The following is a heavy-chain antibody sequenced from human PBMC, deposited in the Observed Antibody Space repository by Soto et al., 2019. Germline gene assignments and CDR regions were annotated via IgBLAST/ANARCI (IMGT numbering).Heavy chain of an antibody. D-gene: IGHD3-22*01. CDR3: ASSYYYDSSGYYSALNGMDV. V-gene: IGHV4-30-4*01. CDR1: GGSISSGDYY. Sequence: SETLSLTCTVSGGSISSGDYYWSWIRQPPGKGLEWIGYIYYSGSTYYNPSLKSRVTISVDTSKNQFSLKLSSVTAADTAVYYCASSYYYDSSGYYSALNGMDVWGQGTTVTVSS. J-gene: IGHJ6*02. CDR2: IYYSGST.